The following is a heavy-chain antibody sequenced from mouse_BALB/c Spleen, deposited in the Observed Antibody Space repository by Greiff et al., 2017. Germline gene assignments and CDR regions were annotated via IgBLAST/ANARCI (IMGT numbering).Heavy chain of an antibody. CDR3: TRDYYGSSLFAY. Sequence: QVQLQQSGAELVKPGASVKLSCKASGYTFTSYYMYWVKQRPGQGLEWIGEINPSNGGTNFNEKFKSKATLTVDKSSSTAYMQLSSLTSEDSAVYYGTRDYYGSSLFAYWGQGTLVTVSA. V-gene: IGHV1S81*02. D-gene: IGHD1-1*01. CDR2: INPSNGGT. J-gene: IGHJ3*01. CDR1: GYTFTSYY.